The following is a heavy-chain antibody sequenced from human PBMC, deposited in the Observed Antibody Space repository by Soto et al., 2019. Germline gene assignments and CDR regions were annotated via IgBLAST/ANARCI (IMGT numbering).Heavy chain of an antibody. Sequence: GGSLRLSCAASGFTFSSYSMNWVRQAPGKGLEWVSYISSSSSTIYYADSVKGRFTISRDNAKNSLYLQMNSLRDEDTAVYYCARARVGSHVLLWFGELFDYWGQGTLVTVSS. CDR1: GFTFSSYS. CDR2: ISSSSSTI. J-gene: IGHJ4*02. CDR3: ARARVGSHVLLWFGELFDY. V-gene: IGHV3-48*02. D-gene: IGHD3-10*01.